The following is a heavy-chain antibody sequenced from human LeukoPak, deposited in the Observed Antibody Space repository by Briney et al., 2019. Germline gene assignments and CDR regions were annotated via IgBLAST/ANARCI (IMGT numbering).Heavy chain of an antibody. V-gene: IGHV1-2*02. CDR2: INPYSGGT. J-gene: IGHJ4*02. CDR1: GYTFTGYY. D-gene: IGHD6-25*01. Sequence: ASVKVSCKASGYTFTGYYIHWVRQAPGQGLEWMGWINPYSGGTNYAQKFQGRVTMTRDTSISTAYMELSRLTSDDTAVYYCAREWRQQRLIDSWGQGTLVTVSS. CDR3: AREWRQQRLIDS.